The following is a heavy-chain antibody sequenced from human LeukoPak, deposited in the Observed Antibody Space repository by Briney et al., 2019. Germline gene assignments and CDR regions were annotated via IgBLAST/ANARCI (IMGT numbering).Heavy chain of an antibody. J-gene: IGHJ4*02. V-gene: IGHV3-23*01. D-gene: IGHD6-19*01. CDR3: TKSRSGWYLRDY. Sequence: PGGSLRLSCVASGFTFSNYAMSWVRQAPGKGLEWVSAISGNAATTYYADSVKGRFTISRDSSKNTLSLQMNSLSAEDTAVYYCTKSRSGWYLRDYWGQGTLVTVSS. CDR1: GFTFSNYA. CDR2: ISGNAATT.